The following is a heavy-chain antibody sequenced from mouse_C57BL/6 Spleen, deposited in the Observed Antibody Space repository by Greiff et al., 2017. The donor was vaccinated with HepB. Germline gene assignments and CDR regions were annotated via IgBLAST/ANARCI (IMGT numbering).Heavy chain of an antibody. CDR1: GYTFTSYW. Sequence: QVQLKQPGAELVRPGSSVKLSCKASGYTFTSYWMDWVKQRPGQGLEWIGNIYPSDSETHYNQKFKDKATLTVDKSSSTAYMQLSSLTSEDSAVYYCARSPGGSFAYWGQGTLVTVSA. V-gene: IGHV1-61*01. J-gene: IGHJ3*01. CDR2: IYPSDSET. CDR3: ARSPGGSFAY.